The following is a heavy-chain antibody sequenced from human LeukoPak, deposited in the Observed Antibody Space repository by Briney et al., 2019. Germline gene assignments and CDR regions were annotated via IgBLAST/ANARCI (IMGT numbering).Heavy chain of an antibody. CDR2: IYSGTI. J-gene: IGHJ4*02. CDR1: GFTVSSNS. Sequence: GGSLRLSCTVSGFTVSSNSMSWVRQAPGKGLEWVSFIYSGTIHYSDSVKGRFTISRDNSKNTLYLQVNSLRAEDTAVYYCARRAGAYSHPYDYWGQGTLVTVSS. D-gene: IGHD4/OR15-4a*01. V-gene: IGHV3-53*01. CDR3: ARRAGAYSHPYDY.